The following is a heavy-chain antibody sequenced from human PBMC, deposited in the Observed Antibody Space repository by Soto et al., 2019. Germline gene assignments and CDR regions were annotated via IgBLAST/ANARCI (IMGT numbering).Heavy chain of an antibody. V-gene: IGHV3-23*01. J-gene: IGHJ4*02. Sequence: GGSLRLSCAASGFTFSSYAMSWVRQAPGKGLEWVSAISGSGGSTYYADSVKGRFTISRDNSKNTLYLQMNSLRAEDTAVYYCAKDDLLSHSSSWYSDYWGQGTLVTVSS. CDR3: AKDDLLSHSSSWYSDY. CDR1: GFTFSSYA. CDR2: ISGSGGST. D-gene: IGHD6-13*01.